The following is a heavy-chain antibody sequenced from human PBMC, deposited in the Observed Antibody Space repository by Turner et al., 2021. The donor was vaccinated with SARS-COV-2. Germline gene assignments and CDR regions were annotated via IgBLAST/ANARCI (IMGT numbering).Heavy chain of an antibody. CDR3: ARGTYYYDSSVYSGTNWFDP. CDR2: ISSSSSYI. D-gene: IGHD3-22*01. CDR1: GFTFSSYT. Sequence: EVQLVVSGGGLVKPGGSLRLSCAASGFTFSSYTMYWVRQAPGKGLEWVSSISSSSSYIYYADSVKGRFTISRDNAKNSLYLQMNSLRAEDTAVYYCARGTYYYDSSVYSGTNWFDPWGQGTLVTVSS. V-gene: IGHV3-21*01. J-gene: IGHJ5*02.